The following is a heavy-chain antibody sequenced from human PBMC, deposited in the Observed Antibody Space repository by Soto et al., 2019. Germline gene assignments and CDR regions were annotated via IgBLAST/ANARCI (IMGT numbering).Heavy chain of an antibody. Sequence: GGSLRLSCAASGITFDDYAMHWVRQAPGKGLEWVSGISWNSGSIGYADSVKGRFTISRDNAKNSLYLQMNSLRAADTAVYYCAGGIAVADNDYWGQGTLVTVSS. CDR1: GITFDDYA. CDR2: ISWNSGSI. D-gene: IGHD6-19*01. J-gene: IGHJ4*02. CDR3: AGGIAVADNDY. V-gene: IGHV3-9*01.